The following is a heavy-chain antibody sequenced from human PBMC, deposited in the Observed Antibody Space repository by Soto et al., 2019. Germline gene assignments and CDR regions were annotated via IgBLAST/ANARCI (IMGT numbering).Heavy chain of an antibody. CDR2: INPNSGGT. D-gene: IGHD6-13*01. J-gene: IGHJ6*02. CDR3: ARDPLIAAAGMDV. Sequence: GASVKVSCKASGYTFTGYYMHWVRQAPGQGLEWMGWINPNSGGTNYAQKFQGWVAMTRDTSISTAYMELSRLRSDDTAVYYCARDPLIAAAGMDVWGQGTTVTVSS. V-gene: IGHV1-2*04. CDR1: GYTFTGYY.